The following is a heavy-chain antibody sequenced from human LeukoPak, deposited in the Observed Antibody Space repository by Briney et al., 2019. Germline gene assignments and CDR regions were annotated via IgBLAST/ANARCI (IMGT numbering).Heavy chain of an antibody. CDR1: GGSISSSSYY. V-gene: IGHV4-61*02. Sequence: SETLSLTCTVSGGSISSSSYYWGWIRQPAGKGLEWIGRIYTSGSTNYNPSLKSRVTISVDTSKNQFSLKLSSVTAADTAVYYCARGGGRWLQGYFDYWGQGTLVTVSS. CDR3: ARGGGRWLQGYFDY. CDR2: IYTSGST. D-gene: IGHD5-24*01. J-gene: IGHJ4*02.